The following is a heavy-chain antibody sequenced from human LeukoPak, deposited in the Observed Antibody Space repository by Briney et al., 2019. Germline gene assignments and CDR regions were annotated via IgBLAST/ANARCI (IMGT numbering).Heavy chain of an antibody. D-gene: IGHD5-18*01. J-gene: IGHJ4*02. CDR2: ISYDGSNK. Sequence: GRSLRLSCAASGFTFSSYGMHRVRQAPGKGLEWVAVISYDGSNKYYADSVKGRFTISRDNSKNTLYLQMNSLRAEDTAVYYCAKDALGYSYGLDYFDYWGQGTLVTVSS. CDR3: AKDALGYSYGLDYFDY. CDR1: GFTFSSYG. V-gene: IGHV3-30*18.